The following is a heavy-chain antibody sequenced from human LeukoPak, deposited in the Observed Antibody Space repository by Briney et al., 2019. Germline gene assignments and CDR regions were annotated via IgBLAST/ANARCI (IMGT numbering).Heavy chain of an antibody. Sequence: PGKSLRLSCAASGFSFGSYGIHWVRQAPGKGLEWVAVISHEGSQTYYADSVRGRFTISRDNAKNTLYLQMNSLRAEDTAVYYCARPMMVGGVSSFDLWGRGTLVTVSS. CDR3: ARPMMVGGVSSFDL. J-gene: IGHJ2*01. V-gene: IGHV3-30*03. D-gene: IGHD3-22*01. CDR2: ISHEGSQT. CDR1: GFSFGSYG.